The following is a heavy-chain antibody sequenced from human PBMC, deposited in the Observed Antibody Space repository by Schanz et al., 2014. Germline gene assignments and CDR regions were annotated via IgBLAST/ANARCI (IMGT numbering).Heavy chain of an antibody. J-gene: IGHJ6*02. D-gene: IGHD1-1*01. Sequence: QVQLRESGPGLVKPSKTLSLTCTVSGGSISSYYWSWIRQPAGKGLEWIGRIFTSGSTDYNPSLKSRVTMSVDTSKNQFSLKLTSVTAADSAVYFCTRGNALDVWGQGTTVTVSS. CDR3: TRGNALDV. CDR2: IFTSGST. CDR1: GGSISSYY. V-gene: IGHV4-4*07.